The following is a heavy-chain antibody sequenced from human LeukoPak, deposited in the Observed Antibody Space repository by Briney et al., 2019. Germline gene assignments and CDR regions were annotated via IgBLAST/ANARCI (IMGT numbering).Heavy chain of an antibody. CDR1: GLTFSRHS. V-gene: IGHV3-48*01. D-gene: IGHD3-16*01. Sequence: GGSLRLSCAASGLTFSRHSMNWVRQAPGKGLEWVSHISSSGSVIYYADSVKGRFTISRDNAKNSLYLQMNSLRAEDTAMYYCARVGSYGDFDYWGQGILVTVSS. J-gene: IGHJ4*02. CDR2: ISSSGSVI. CDR3: ARVGSYGDFDY.